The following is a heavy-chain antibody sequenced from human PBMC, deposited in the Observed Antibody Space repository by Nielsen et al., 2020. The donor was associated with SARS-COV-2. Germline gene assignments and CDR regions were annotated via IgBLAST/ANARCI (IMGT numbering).Heavy chain of an antibody. J-gene: IGHJ3*01. Sequence: GGSLRLSCAASGFTFSSLWLSWVRQVPGKGLEWVADIKPDGSEKVYVDSVKGRFTISRDNAKNSMSLQMNSLRVEDTGVYYCARDSARAYDVWGQGTAVTVSS. V-gene: IGHV3-7*01. CDR1: GFTFSSLW. D-gene: IGHD3-10*01. CDR2: IKPDGSEK. CDR3: ARDSARAYDV.